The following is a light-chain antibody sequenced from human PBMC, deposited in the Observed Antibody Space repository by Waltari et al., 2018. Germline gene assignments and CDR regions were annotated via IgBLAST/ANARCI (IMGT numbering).Light chain of an antibody. CDR1: QTVSTIA. J-gene: IGKJ4*01. V-gene: IGKV3-20*01. CDR3: QQYDGIVVT. Sequence: CRASQTVSTIALIWYQQKPGQAPRVLIYSTYNRATGIPDRFSGSGSGTDFTLTINRLAPEDFAMYYCQQYDGIVVTFGGGTKVEI. CDR2: STY.